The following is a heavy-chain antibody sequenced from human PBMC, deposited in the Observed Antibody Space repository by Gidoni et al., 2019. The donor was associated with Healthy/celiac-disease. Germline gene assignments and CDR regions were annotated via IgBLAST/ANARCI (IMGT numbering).Heavy chain of an antibody. Sequence: QVQLVQSGAEVKKPGSSVKVSCKASGGTFSSYAISWVRQAPGQGLEWMGGIIPIFGTANYAQKFQGRVTITADESTSTAYMELSSLRSEDTAVYYCAREGLIRRSGPHCSSTSCYHYYGMDVWGQGTTVTVSS. V-gene: IGHV1-69*01. CDR2: IIPIFGTA. CDR1: GGTFSSYA. J-gene: IGHJ6*02. CDR3: AREGLIRRSGPHCSSTSCYHYYGMDV. D-gene: IGHD2-2*01.